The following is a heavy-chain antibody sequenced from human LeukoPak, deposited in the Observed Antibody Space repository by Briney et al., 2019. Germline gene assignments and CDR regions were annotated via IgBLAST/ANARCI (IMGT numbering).Heavy chain of an antibody. V-gene: IGHV4-61*01. D-gene: IGHD4-17*01. CDR2: IYYSGST. J-gene: IGHJ4*02. CDR1: GGSVSSGSYY. Sequence: KPSETLSLTCTVSGGSVSSGSYYWSWIRQPPGKGLEWIGYIYYSGSTNYNSSLKSRVTISVDTSKNQFSLKLSSVTAADTAVYYCARFLLDYGTFDYWGQGTLVTVSS. CDR3: ARFLLDYGTFDY.